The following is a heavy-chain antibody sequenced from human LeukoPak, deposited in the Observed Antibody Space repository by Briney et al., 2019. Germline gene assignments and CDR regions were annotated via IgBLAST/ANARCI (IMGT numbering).Heavy chain of an antibody. Sequence: ASVKVSCKASGYTSTSYGISWVRQAPGQGLEWMGWIRAYNGNTNYAQKLQGRVTMTTDTSTSTAYMELRSLRSDDTAVYYCAHDPTDYSSGWYHSPIQPRDNWGQGTLVTVSS. CDR3: AHDPTDYSSGWYHSPIQPRDN. D-gene: IGHD6-19*01. CDR2: IRAYNGNT. V-gene: IGHV1-18*01. J-gene: IGHJ4*02. CDR1: GYTSTSYG.